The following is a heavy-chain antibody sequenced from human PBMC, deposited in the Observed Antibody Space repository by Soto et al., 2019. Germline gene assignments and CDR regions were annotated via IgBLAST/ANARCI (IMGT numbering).Heavy chain of an antibody. D-gene: IGHD2-21*02. CDR3: ARQRTSVVTQAYFDS. J-gene: IGHJ4*02. CDR1: GDSINNRSYY. V-gene: IGHV4-39*01. Sequence: SETLSLTCTVTGDSINNRSYYWGWIRQPPGKGLEWIGSIYYSGSTYNNPSLKSRVSMSVDTSKNQFSLKLRSVTAADTALYYCARQRTSVVTQAYFDSWGQGSLVTV. CDR2: IYYSGST.